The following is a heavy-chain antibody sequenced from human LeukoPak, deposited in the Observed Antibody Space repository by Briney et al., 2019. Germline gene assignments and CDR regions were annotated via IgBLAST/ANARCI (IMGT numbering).Heavy chain of an antibody. CDR3: ARGPLGTPDYYMDV. D-gene: IGHD3-10*01. V-gene: IGHV1-8*03. J-gene: IGHJ6*03. CDR2: MNPNSGNT. CDR1: GYTFTSYD. Sequence: ASVKVSCKASGYTFTSYDINWVRQATGQGLEWMGWMNPNSGNTGYAQKFQGRVTITRNTSISTAYMELSSLRSEDTAVYYCARGPLGTPDYYMDVWDKGTTVTVSS.